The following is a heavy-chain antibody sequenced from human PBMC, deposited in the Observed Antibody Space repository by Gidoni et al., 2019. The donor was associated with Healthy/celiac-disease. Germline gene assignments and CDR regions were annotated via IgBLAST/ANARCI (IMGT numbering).Heavy chain of an antibody. J-gene: IGHJ6*02. V-gene: IGHV3-30*02. D-gene: IGHD3-9*01. Sequence: QVQLVESGGGVVQPGGSLRLSCAASGFTFSRYGLHWVRQAPRKGLEWVAFIRYDGSNKYYADSVKGRFTISRDNSKNTLYLQMNSLRAEDTAVYYCAKDLYYDIVTGYNYYYGMDVWGQGTTVTVSS. CDR1: GFTFSRYG. CDR2: IRYDGSNK. CDR3: AKDLYYDIVTGYNYYYGMDV.